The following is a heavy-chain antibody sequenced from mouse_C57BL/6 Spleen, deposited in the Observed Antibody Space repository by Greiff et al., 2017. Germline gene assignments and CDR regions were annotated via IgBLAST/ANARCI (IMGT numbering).Heavy chain of an antibody. V-gene: IGHV2-2*01. CDR2: IWSGGST. CDR1: GFSLTSYG. CDR3: ARKGRLRPFDY. J-gene: IGHJ2*01. D-gene: IGHD2-2*01. Sequence: QVQLQQSGPGLVQPSQSLSITCTVSGFSLTSYGVHWVRQSPGQGLEWLGVIWSGGSTDYTAAFISRLSISKDNSKSQVFFKMNSLQADDTAIYYCARKGRLRPFDYWGQGTTRTVSS.